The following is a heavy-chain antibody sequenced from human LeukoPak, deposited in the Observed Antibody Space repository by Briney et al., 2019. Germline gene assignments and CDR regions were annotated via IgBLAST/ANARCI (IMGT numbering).Heavy chain of an antibody. Sequence: SETLSLTCTVSGGSISSSSYYWGWIRQPPGKGLEWIGSIYYSGSTYYNPSLKSRVTISVDTSKNQFSLKLSSVTAADTAVYYCARHPYYDILHWFDPWGQGTLVTVSS. V-gene: IGHV4-39*01. CDR3: ARHPYYDILHWFDP. J-gene: IGHJ5*02. D-gene: IGHD3-9*01. CDR1: GGSISSSSYY. CDR2: IYYSGST.